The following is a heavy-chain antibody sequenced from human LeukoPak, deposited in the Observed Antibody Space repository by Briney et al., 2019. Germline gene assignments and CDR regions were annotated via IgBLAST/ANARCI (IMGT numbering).Heavy chain of an antibody. J-gene: IGHJ3*02. D-gene: IGHD6-19*01. CDR2: IVVGSGNT. V-gene: IGHV1-58*02. Sequence: SVKVSCKASGFTFTSSAMQWVRQARGQRLEWIGWIVVGSGNTNYAQKFQERVTITRDMSTSTAYMELSSLRSEDTAVYCCAAVAGHNPDDAFDIWGQGTMVTVSS. CDR1: GFTFTSSA. CDR3: AAVAGHNPDDAFDI.